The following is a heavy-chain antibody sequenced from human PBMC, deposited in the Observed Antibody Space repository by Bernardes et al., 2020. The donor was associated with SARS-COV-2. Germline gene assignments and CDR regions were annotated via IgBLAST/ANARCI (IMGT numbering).Heavy chain of an antibody. J-gene: IGHJ4*02. V-gene: IGHV3-30*18. CDR2: ISYDGDNK. CDR1: GFSFSTYG. CDR3: AKDQESGRYYGSGSSFDY. D-gene: IGHD3-10*01. Sequence: GGSLRLSCAASGFSFSTYGMHWVRQAPGKGLEWVAAISYDGDNKKYANSVKGRFTISRDNSKNTLYLQMNGLRAEDTAVYYCAKDQESGRYYGSGSSFDYWGQGSLVTVSS.